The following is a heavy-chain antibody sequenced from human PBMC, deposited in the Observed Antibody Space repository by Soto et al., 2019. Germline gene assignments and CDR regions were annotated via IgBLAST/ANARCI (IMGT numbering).Heavy chain of an antibody. J-gene: IGHJ4*02. CDR1: GYTITSDV. Sequence: ASLNLSWKTAGYTITSDVGSWGRQAPGQGLEWMGWISAYNGNTNYAQKFQGRVTITRDTSASTAYMELSSLRSEDTAVYYFARRIAARHSSPPFDYLGQGTLVTGSS. CDR3: ARRIAARHSSPPFDY. D-gene: IGHD6-6*01. CDR2: ISAYNGNT. V-gene: IGHV1-18*01.